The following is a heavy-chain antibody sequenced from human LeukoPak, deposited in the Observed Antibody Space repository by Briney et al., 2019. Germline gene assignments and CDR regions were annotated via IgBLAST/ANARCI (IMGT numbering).Heavy chain of an antibody. CDR1: GFTFSSYS. V-gene: IGHV3-48*01. Sequence: GGSLRLSCAASGFTFSSYSMNWVRQAPGKGLEWVSYISSSSSTIYYADSVKGRFTISRDNAKNSLYLQMNSLRAEDTAVYYCARDAYCGGDCYVDYWGQGTLVTVSS. J-gene: IGHJ4*02. CDR3: ARDAYCGGDCYVDY. CDR2: ISSSSSTI. D-gene: IGHD2-21*01.